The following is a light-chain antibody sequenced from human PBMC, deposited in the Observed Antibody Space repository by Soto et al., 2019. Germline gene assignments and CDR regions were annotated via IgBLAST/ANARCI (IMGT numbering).Light chain of an antibody. Sequence: QSVLTQPPSVSRAPGQGVTVSCAGSSTNIGAPYDVHWYQHLPGTAPKLLLYGGNNRPSGVPDRCSGSRSGTSATLAITGLEAADEAEYYCQPPDIRLYHDVFGPGTMV. V-gene: IGLV1-40*01. CDR2: GGN. CDR1: STNIGAPYD. J-gene: IGLJ1*01. CDR3: QPPDIRLYHDV.